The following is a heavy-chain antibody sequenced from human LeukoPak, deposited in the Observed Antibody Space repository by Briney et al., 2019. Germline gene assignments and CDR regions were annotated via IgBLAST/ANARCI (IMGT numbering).Heavy chain of an antibody. V-gene: IGHV3-66*02. CDR3: ASFPSWLVVIIKDY. J-gene: IGHJ4*02. CDR1: GIALSTNL. D-gene: IGHD2-21*01. CDR2: ITSAGNT. Sequence: GGSLRLSRVASGIALSTNLMTWVRQVPGKGLECISTITSAGNTYYVDSVRGRFTLSRDISKNTVYLALNSLRPEDTAVYYCASFPSWLVVIIKDYWGQGTLVTVTS.